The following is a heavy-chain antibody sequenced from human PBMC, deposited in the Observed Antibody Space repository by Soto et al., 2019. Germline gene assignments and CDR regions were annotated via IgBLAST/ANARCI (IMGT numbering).Heavy chain of an antibody. V-gene: IGHV3-30*18. Sequence: GGSLRLSCAASGFTFSSYGMHWVRQAPGKGLEWVAVISYDGSNKYYADSVKGRFTISRDNSKNTLYLQMNSLRAEDTAVYYCAKDIFPAETKVLYYYYGMDVWGQGTTVTVSS. J-gene: IGHJ6*02. CDR3: AKDIFPAETKVLYYYYGMDV. CDR2: ISYDGSNK. D-gene: IGHD2-2*01. CDR1: GFTFSSYG.